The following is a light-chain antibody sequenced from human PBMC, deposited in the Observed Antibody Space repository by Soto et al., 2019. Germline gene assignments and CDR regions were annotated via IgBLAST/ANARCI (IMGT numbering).Light chain of an antibody. CDR1: QSVRSSY. CDR2: GAS. Sequence: EIVLTQSPGTLSLSPGERATLNCRASQSVRSSYLAWYQQQPGQAPRLLIHGASRRATGIPARFSGSGSGTDFTLTISSVEPEDFAVYYCQQRSNWPTFGQGTKVDIK. J-gene: IGKJ1*01. V-gene: IGKV3D-20*02. CDR3: QQRSNWPT.